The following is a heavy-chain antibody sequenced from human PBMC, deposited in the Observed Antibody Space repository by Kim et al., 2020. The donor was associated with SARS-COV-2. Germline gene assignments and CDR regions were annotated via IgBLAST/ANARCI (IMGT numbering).Heavy chain of an antibody. J-gene: IGHJ6*02. D-gene: IGHD3-10*01. V-gene: IGHV4-4*02. CDR2: IYHSGST. CDR1: GGSISSSNW. Sequence: SETLSLTCAVSGGSISSSNWWSWVRQPPGKGLEWIGEIYHSGSTNYNPSLKSRVTISVDKSKNQFSLKLSSVTAADTAVYYCARNSFLRTYYYGSGSNRPRYGMDVWGQGTTVTVSS. CDR3: ARNSFLRTYYYGSGSNRPRYGMDV.